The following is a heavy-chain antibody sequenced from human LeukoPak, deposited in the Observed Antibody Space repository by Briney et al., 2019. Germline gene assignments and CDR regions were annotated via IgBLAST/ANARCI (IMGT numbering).Heavy chain of an antibody. CDR3: AKVAIATGAGGNWFDP. V-gene: IGHV3-23*01. CDR2: ITGSGGTT. D-gene: IGHD5-24*01. Sequence: TGGSLRLSCAASGFTFSSYAMSWVRQAPGKGLEWVSAITGSGGTTYYAHSVKGRFTISRDNSKHTLYLQMNSLRAEDTALYYCAKVAIATGAGGNWFDPWGQGSLVTVSS. CDR1: GFTFSSYA. J-gene: IGHJ5*02.